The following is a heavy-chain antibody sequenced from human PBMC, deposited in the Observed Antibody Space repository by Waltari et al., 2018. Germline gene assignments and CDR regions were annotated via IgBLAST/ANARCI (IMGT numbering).Heavy chain of an antibody. CDR3: VKGHYYDNNGYFDY. J-gene: IGHJ4*02. CDR1: GFWFDESV. Sequence: EVQLVESGGSLVQPGRPLRLSCAASGFWFDESVMDWVRQSPGKGLEWVAGIKFNSDKIKYADSVKGRFTISRDNAKNSLYLQINSLRAEDTALYYCVKGHYYDNNGYFDYWGQGTLVTVSS. V-gene: IGHV3-9*01. D-gene: IGHD3-22*01. CDR2: IKFNSDKI.